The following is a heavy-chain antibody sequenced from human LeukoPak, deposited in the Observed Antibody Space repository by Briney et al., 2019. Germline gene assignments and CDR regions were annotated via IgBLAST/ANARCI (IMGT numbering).Heavy chain of an antibody. V-gene: IGHV3-30*18. D-gene: IGHD3-9*01. J-gene: IGHJ4*02. CDR1: GFTFSSYG. Sequence: PGGSLRLSCAASGFTFSSYGMHWVRQAPGKGLEWVAVISYDGSNKYYADSAKGRFTISRHNSKNTLYLQMNSLRAEDTAVYYCAKGDYDILTGYHDYWGQGTLVTVSS. CDR3: AKGDYDILTGYHDY. CDR2: ISYDGSNK.